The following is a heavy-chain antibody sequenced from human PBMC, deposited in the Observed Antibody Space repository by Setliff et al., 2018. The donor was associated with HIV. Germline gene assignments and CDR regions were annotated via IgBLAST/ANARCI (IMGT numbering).Heavy chain of an antibody. CDR1: GFIFTDYQ. D-gene: IGHD2-15*01. V-gene: IGHV1-18*04. Sequence: ASVKVSCKASGFIFTDYQIHWVRQAPGQGLEWMGWISTYNGNTNYAQELQGRVTMTADKSSNTAYMELTSLTSEDTAVYYCARELGEYCSGGTSCTNSGLDAFDIWGQGTMVTVSS. CDR3: ARELGEYCSGGTSCTNSGLDAFDI. CDR2: ISTYNGNT. J-gene: IGHJ3*02.